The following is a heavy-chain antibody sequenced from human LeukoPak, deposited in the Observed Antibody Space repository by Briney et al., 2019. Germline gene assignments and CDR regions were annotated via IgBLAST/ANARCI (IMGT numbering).Heavy chain of an antibody. D-gene: IGHD2-2*01. CDR3: ARVDIAVVPSASFDY. J-gene: IGHJ4*02. V-gene: IGHV4-39*07. CDR1: GGSISSYF. Sequence: SETLSLTCTVSGGSISSYFWGWIRQPPGKGLDWIGSINYSGTTYYNPSLKSRVTVSVDTSKNQFSLKLSSVTAADTAVYYCARVDIAVVPSASFDYWGQGTLVTVSS. CDR2: INYSGTT.